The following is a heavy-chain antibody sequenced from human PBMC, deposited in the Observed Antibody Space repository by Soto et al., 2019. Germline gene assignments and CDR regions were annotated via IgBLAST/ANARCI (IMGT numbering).Heavy chain of an antibody. V-gene: IGHV4-34*01. CDR3: MLGSGWKDFDY. Sequence: PSETLSLTCAVYGGSFSGYYWSWIRQPPGKGLEWIGNIYYSGSTYYNPSLKSRVTISVDTSKNQFSLKLSSVTAADTAVYYCMLGSGWKDFDYWGQGTLVTAPQ. D-gene: IGHD3-22*01. CDR1: GGSFSGYY. J-gene: IGHJ4*02. CDR2: IYYSGST.